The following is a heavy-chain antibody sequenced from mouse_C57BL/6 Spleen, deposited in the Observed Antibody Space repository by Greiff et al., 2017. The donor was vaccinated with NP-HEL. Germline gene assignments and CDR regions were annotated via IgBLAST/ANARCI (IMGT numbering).Heavy chain of an antibody. CDR3: TRDPFYDGYSPYAMDY. J-gene: IGHJ4*01. Sequence: EVQVVESGEGLVKPGGSLKLSCAASGFTFSSYAMSWVRQTPEKRLEWVAYISSGGDYIYYADTVKGRFTISRDNARNTLYLQMSSLKSEDTAMYYCTRDPFYDGYSPYAMDYWGQGTSVTVSS. V-gene: IGHV5-9-1*02. CDR1: GFTFSSYA. CDR2: ISSGGDYI. D-gene: IGHD2-3*01.